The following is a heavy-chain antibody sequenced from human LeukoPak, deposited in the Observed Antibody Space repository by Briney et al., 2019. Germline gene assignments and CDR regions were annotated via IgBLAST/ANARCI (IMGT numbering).Heavy chain of an antibody. CDR3: AREGGSGSYGIDY. V-gene: IGHV4-59*01. Sequence: SETLPLTCTVSGGSISSYYWSWIRQPPGKGLEWIGYIYYSGSTNYNPSLKSRVTISVDTSKNQFSLKLSSVTAADTAVYYCAREGGSGSYGIDYWGQGTLVTVSS. D-gene: IGHD3-10*01. CDR1: GGSISSYY. J-gene: IGHJ4*02. CDR2: IYYSGST.